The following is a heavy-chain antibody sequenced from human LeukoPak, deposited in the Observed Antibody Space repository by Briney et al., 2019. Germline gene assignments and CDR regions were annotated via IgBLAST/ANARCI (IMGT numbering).Heavy chain of an antibody. CDR2: INHSGST. Sequence: SETLSLTCAVYGGSFSGYYWSWIRQPPGKGPEWIGEINHSGSTNYNPSLKSRVTISVDTSKNQFSLKLSSVTAADTAVYYCARGPHHYDFWSGCHEYFQHWGQGTLVTVSS. CDR1: GGSFSGYY. J-gene: IGHJ1*01. D-gene: IGHD3-3*01. V-gene: IGHV4-34*01. CDR3: ARGPHHYDFWSGCHEYFQH.